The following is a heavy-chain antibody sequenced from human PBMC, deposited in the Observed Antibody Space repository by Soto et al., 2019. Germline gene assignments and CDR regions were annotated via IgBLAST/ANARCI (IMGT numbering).Heavy chain of an antibody. D-gene: IGHD6-13*01. J-gene: IGHJ3*02. V-gene: IGHV5-51*01. CDR1: GYSFTSYW. CDR3: ARRCIAGAGIDAFDI. CDR2: IYPGDSDT. Sequence: PGESLKISCKGSGYSFTSYWIGWVRHMPGKGLEWMGIIYPGDSDTRYSPSFQGQVTISADTSISTAYLQWRSLKASDTAMYYCARRCIAGAGIDAFDIWGQGTMVTVSS.